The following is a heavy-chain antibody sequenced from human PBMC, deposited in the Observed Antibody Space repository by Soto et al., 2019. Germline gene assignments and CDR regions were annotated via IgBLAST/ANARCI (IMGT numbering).Heavy chain of an antibody. CDR3: VRGSERGRNAFDV. Sequence: EVQLVESGGGLIQPGGSLRLSCAASGFTFSTYWMHWVRQAPGKGLVWVSRVNSDESVTSYADSVRGRFTISRDNAKNTLYLQMNSLRVEETALYYCVRGSERGRNAFDVWGQGTMVTVSS. J-gene: IGHJ3*01. V-gene: IGHV3-74*01. CDR2: VNSDESVT. D-gene: IGHD1-1*01. CDR1: GFTFSTYW.